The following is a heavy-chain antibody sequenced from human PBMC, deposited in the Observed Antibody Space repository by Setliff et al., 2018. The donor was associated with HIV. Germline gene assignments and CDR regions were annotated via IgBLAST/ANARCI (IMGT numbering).Heavy chain of an antibody. CDR3: ARERSRGYTDPPRFDY. D-gene: IGHD5-18*01. Sequence: SETLSLTCTVSGGSISSYYWSWIRQPPGKGLEWIGYIYYSGSTNYNPSLKSRVTISVDTSKNQFSLKLTSVTAADTAVYYCARERSRGYTDPPRFDYWGQGTLVTV. CDR1: GGSISSYY. J-gene: IGHJ4*02. CDR2: IYYSGST. V-gene: IGHV4-59*12.